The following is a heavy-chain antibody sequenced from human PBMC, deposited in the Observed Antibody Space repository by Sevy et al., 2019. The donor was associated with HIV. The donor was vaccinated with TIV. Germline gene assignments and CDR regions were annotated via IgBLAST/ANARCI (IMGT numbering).Heavy chain of an antibody. D-gene: IGHD1-7*01. CDR1: GFTFDDYA. J-gene: IGHJ4*02. Sequence: GGSLRLSCAASGFTFDDYAMHWVRQAPGKGLEWVSGISWNSDSIGYADSVKGRFTISRDNAKNSLYLQMNSLRPEDMALYYCVKGEGNWNYAIGSLDCWGQGTLVTVSS. CDR2: ISWNSDSI. V-gene: IGHV3-9*03. CDR3: VKGEGNWNYAIGSLDC.